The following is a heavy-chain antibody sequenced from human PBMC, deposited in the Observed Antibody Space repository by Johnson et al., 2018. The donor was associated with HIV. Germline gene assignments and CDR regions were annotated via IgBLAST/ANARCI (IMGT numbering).Heavy chain of an antibody. D-gene: IGHD3-10*01. J-gene: IGHJ3*02. CDR3: ARVSYGSGTQGAFDI. V-gene: IGHV3-30*03. Sequence: QVQLVESGGDLVQPGGSLRLSCAASGFTFSSYGMHWVRQAPGKGLEWVAVISYDGSNKYYADSVKGRFSISRNNSKNTLYLQMNSLRAEDTAVYYCARVSYGSGTQGAFDIWGQGTMVTVSS. CDR2: ISYDGSNK. CDR1: GFTFSSYG.